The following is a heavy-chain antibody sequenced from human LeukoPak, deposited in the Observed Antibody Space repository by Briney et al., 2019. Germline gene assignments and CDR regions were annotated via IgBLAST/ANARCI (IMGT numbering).Heavy chain of an antibody. V-gene: IGHV3-33*01. D-gene: IGHD4-17*01. Sequence: GGSLRLSCAASGFTFSSYGMHWVRQAPGKGLEWVAVIWYDGSNKYYADSVKGRFTISRDNSKNTLYLQMNSLRAEDTAVYYCARGPYSGDYVFDYWGQGTLVTVSS. J-gene: IGHJ4*02. CDR3: ARGPYSGDYVFDY. CDR1: GFTFSSYG. CDR2: IWYDGSNK.